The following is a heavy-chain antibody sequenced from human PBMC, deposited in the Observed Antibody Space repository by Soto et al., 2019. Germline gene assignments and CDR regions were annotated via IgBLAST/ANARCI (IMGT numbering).Heavy chain of an antibody. CDR3: TKGAFVGVPAAIPHTDY. D-gene: IGHD2-2*02. J-gene: IGHJ4*02. CDR1: GFTFSSYS. V-gene: IGHV3-23*01. CDR2: LTISGGST. Sequence: EVQLLESGGGLVQPGGSLRLSCAASGFTFSSYSMTWVRQAPGKGLEWVSALTISGGSTYYADSVKGRFTISRDNSKSTIYLEMNSMRVEDPAVYYCTKGAFVGVPAAIPHTDYWGQGTLVTVSS.